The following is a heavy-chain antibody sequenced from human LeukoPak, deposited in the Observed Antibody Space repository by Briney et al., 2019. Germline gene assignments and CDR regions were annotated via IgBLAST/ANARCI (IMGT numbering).Heavy chain of an antibody. D-gene: IGHD6-6*01. V-gene: IGHV1-8*03. CDR1: GYTFTGYY. CDR2: INPNSGNT. CDR3: ARADGSSSISYYHMDV. J-gene: IGHJ6*03. Sequence: ASVKVSRKASGYTFTGYYMHWVRQAPGQGLEWMGWINPNSGNTGYAQKFQGRVTITRNTSISTTYMELSSLRSEDTAVYYCARADGSSSISYYHMDVWGKGTTVIVSS.